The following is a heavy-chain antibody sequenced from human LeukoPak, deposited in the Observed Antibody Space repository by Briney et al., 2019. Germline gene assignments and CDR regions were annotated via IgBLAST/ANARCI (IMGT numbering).Heavy chain of an antibody. D-gene: IGHD2-15*01. Sequence: SETLSLTCTVSGDSISSYYWSWIRQPPGKGLEWIGQMYYSGSAKYNPSLRSRATTSVDTSKNQFSLKLSSVTAADTAVYYCARWSSDAFDIWGQGTMVTVSS. J-gene: IGHJ3*02. CDR1: GDSISSYY. CDR2: MYYSGSA. CDR3: ARWSSDAFDI. V-gene: IGHV4-59*01.